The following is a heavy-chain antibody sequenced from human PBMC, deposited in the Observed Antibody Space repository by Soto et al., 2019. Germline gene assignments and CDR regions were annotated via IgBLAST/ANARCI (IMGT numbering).Heavy chain of an antibody. D-gene: IGHD6-6*01. CDR2: INAHSGGT. CDR1: GFSFTGYY. J-gene: IGHJ5*02. V-gene: IGHV1-2*04. CDR3: AKDLTRQLAYWLDP. Sequence: ASVKVSCKASGFSFTGYYIHWLRQAPGQGLEWMGWINAHSGGTEYAQKFQGWVTLTRDTSIATAYLTLTSLTSDDTALYYCAKDLTRQLAYWLDPWGQGTQVTAPQ.